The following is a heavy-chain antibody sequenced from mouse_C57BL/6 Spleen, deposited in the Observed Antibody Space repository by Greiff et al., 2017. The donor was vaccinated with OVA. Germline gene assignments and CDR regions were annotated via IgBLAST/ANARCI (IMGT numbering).Heavy chain of an antibody. J-gene: IGHJ3*01. CDR1: GYTFTSYW. D-gene: IGHD1-1*01. CDR2: INPSNGGT. Sequence: QVQLQQPGTELVKPGASVKLSCKASGYTFTSYWMHWVKQRPGQGLEWIGNINPSNGGTNYNEKFKSKATLTVDKSSSTAYMQLSSLPSEDSAVYYCARESPYYGSSYGFAYWGQGTLVTVSA. V-gene: IGHV1-53*01. CDR3: ARESPYYGSSYGFAY.